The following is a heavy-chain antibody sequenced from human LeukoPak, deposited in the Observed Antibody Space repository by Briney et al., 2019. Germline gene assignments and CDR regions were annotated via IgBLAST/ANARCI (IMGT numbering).Heavy chain of an antibody. CDR3: ARVASTYGSGSCSYYYMDV. J-gene: IGHJ6*03. Sequence: PGGSLRLSCAASGFTFDDYGMSWVRHAPGKGLEWVSGINWNGGSTVYADSVKGRFTISRDNAKNSLYLQMNSLRAEDTALYHCARVASTYGSGSCSYYYMDVWGKGTTVTISS. D-gene: IGHD3-10*01. CDR2: INWNGGST. V-gene: IGHV3-20*01. CDR1: GFTFDDYG.